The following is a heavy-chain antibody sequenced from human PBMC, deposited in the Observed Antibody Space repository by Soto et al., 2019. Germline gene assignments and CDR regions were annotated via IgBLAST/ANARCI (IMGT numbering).Heavy chain of an antibody. CDR1: GFTFSNYW. CDR2: INQDGREK. CDR3: AREKRANGYFDY. Sequence: EVQLVESGGGLVQPGGSLRLSCAASGFTFSNYWMSWVRQAPGKGLEWVANINQDGREKYFVGSVKGRFTISRDNAKNSLFLQVNSLRAEDTAVYYCAREKRANGYFDYWGQGTLVTVSS. D-gene: IGHD6-25*01. J-gene: IGHJ4*02. V-gene: IGHV3-7*01.